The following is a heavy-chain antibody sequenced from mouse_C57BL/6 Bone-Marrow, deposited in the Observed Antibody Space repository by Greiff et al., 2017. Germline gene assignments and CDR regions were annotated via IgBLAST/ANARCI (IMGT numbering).Heavy chain of an antibody. V-gene: IGHV5-12*01. Sequence: EVKLVESGGGLVQPGGSLKLSCAASGFTFSDYYMYWVRQTPEKRLEWVAYMSNGGGSTYYPDTVKGRFTISRDNAKNTLYLQMSRLKSEDTAMYYCARHPNYYGRAMDYWGQGTSVTVSS. CDR3: ARHPNYYGRAMDY. J-gene: IGHJ4*01. CDR2: MSNGGGST. D-gene: IGHD1-1*01. CDR1: GFTFSDYY.